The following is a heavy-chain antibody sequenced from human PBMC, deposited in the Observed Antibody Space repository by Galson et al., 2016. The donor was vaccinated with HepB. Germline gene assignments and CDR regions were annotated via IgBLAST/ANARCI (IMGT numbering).Heavy chain of an antibody. CDR3: ARDPGGNAPFDK. CDR1: GFNFSIYA. D-gene: IGHD3-10*01. V-gene: IGHV3-21*01. Sequence: SLRLSCAVSGFNFSIYAMNWVRQAPGKGLEWLSSISSRSSHIDYTDSVKGRFTISRGNAKNSLYLQMDSLRVDDTALYHCARDPGGNAPFDKWGKGTLVTVSS. CDR2: ISSRSSHI. J-gene: IGHJ4*02.